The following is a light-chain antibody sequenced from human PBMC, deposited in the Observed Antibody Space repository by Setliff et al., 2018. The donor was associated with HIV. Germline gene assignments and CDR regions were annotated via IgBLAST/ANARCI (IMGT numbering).Light chain of an antibody. CDR1: SHDIGSYDY. Sequence: QSALAQPASVSGSPGQSITISCTGSSHDIGSYDYVSWYQHHAGKVPKLIIFEVSNRPSGVSARFSGSKSGNTASLTITGLQSEDEADYYCSSYVGSNSGVFGGGTKVTVL. V-gene: IGLV2-14*01. J-gene: IGLJ3*02. CDR3: SSYVGSNSGV. CDR2: EVS.